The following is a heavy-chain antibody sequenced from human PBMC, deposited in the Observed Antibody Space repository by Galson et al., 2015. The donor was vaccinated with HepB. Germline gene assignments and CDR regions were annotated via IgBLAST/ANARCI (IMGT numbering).Heavy chain of an antibody. J-gene: IGHJ4*02. CDR2: IIPFVGGEG. CDR1: GDNFSNYI. D-gene: IGHD6-19*01. Sequence: SVKVSCKASGDNFSNYIISWVRQAPGQGLEWMGVIIPFVGGEGSYAQKFQGRVTLTADISTSTAYMELTSLTSDDTAVYYCARDVGSSDSCQWGQGTLVTVSS. V-gene: IGHV1-69*10. CDR3: ARDVGSSDSCQ.